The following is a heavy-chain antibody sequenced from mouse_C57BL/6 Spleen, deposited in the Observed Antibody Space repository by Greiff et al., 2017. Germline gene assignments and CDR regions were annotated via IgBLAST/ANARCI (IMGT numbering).Heavy chain of an antibody. CDR2: IYPSNGGT. D-gene: IGHD2-12*01. CDR1: GYTFTSYW. CDR3: ARSHSSRFAY. V-gene: IGHV1-53*01. J-gene: IGHJ3*01. Sequence: QVQLQQPGTELVKPGASGYTFTSYWMHWVKQRPGQGLEWIGNIYPSNGGTNYNEKFKSKATLTVDKSSSTAYMQLSSLTSEDSAVYYCARSHSSRFAYWGQGTLVTVSA.